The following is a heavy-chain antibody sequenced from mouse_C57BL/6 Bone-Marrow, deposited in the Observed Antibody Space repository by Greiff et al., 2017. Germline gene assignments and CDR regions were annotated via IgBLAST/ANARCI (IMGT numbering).Heavy chain of an antibody. V-gene: IGHV7-3*01. CDR2: IRNKANGYTT. CDR1: GFTFTDYY. J-gene: IGHJ3*01. Sequence: EVQGVESGGGLVQPGGSLSLSCAASGFTFTDYYMSWVRQPPGKALEWLGFIRNKANGYTTEYSASVKGRFTISRDNSQSILYLQMNALRAEDSATYYCARYPLPDGYYGWFAYWGQGTLVTVSA. CDR3: ARYPLPDGYYGWFAY. D-gene: IGHD2-3*01.